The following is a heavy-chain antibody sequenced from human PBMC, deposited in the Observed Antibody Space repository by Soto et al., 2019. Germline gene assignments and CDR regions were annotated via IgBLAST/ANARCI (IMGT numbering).Heavy chain of an antibody. D-gene: IGHD3-22*01. CDR3: ASLSAGYYYESSGYYFDY. Sequence: SETLSLTCTVSGGSISSGGYYWSWIRQHPGKGLEWIGYIYYSGSTYYNPSLKSRVTISVDTSKNQFSLKLSSVTAADTAVYYCASLSAGYYYESSGYYFDYWGQGTLVTVSS. CDR1: GGSISSGGYY. CDR2: IYYSGST. J-gene: IGHJ4*02. V-gene: IGHV4-31*03.